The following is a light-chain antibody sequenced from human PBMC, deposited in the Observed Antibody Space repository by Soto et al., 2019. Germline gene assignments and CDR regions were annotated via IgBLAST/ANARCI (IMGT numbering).Light chain of an antibody. CDR1: SSNIGAGYD. V-gene: IGLV1-40*01. Sequence: QSVLTQPPSVSGAPGQRVTISCTGSSSNIGAGYDVHWYQQLPGRAPKLMIYDVSKRPSGVPDRFSGSKSGNTASLTISGLQAEDEADYYCCSYAGSYTLFGGGTKLTVL. CDR2: DVS. J-gene: IGLJ2*01. CDR3: CSYAGSYTL.